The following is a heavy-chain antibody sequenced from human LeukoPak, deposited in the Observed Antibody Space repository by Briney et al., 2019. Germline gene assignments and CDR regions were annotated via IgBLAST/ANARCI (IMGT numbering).Heavy chain of an antibody. Sequence: SVKVSCKASGGTFSSYAISWVRQAPGQGLEWMGGIIPIFGTANYAQKFQGRVTITADKSTSTAYMELSSLRSEDTAVYYCASVGYSSSWYWDWFDPWGQGTLVTVSS. V-gene: IGHV1-69*06. J-gene: IGHJ5*02. CDR2: IIPIFGTA. D-gene: IGHD6-13*01. CDR3: ASVGYSSSWYWDWFDP. CDR1: GGTFSSYA.